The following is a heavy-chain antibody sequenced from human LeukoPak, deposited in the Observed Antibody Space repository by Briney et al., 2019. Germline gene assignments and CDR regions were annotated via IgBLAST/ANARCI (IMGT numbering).Heavy chain of an antibody. D-gene: IGHD3-22*01. J-gene: IGHJ6*02. CDR1: GYTFTGYY. CDR2: INTNSGGT. CDR3: ARDRALMCYDSSGYYPGSGYYYYGMDV. V-gene: IGHV1-2*02. Sequence: ASVKVSCKASGYTFTGYYMRWVRQAPGQGLEWMGWINTNSGGTNYAQKFQGRVTMTGDTSISTAYMELSRLRSDDTAVYYCARDRALMCYDSSGYYPGSGYYYYGMDVWGQGTTVTVSS.